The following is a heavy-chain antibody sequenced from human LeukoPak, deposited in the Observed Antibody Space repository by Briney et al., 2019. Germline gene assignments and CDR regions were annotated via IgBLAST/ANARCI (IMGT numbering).Heavy chain of an antibody. CDR2: IIPIFGTA. J-gene: IGHJ4*02. CDR1: GGTFSSYA. CDR3: AREGPRYSYGYRGFDY. V-gene: IGHV1-69*13. D-gene: IGHD5-18*01. Sequence: SVKVSCKASGGTFSSYAISWVRQAPGQGLEWMGGIIPIFGTANYAQKFQGRVTITADESTSTAYMELSSLRSEDTAVYYCAREGPRYSYGYRGFDYWGQGTLVTVSS.